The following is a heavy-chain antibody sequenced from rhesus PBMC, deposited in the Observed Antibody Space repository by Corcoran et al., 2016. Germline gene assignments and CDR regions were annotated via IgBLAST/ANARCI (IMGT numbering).Heavy chain of an antibody. J-gene: IGHJ4*01. CDR2: IYGNSAST. Sequence: QVQLQESGPGLVKPSETLSLTCAVSGGSLSGGYSWGWFRHHPGKGLEWSGNIYGNSASTYYNPSLKSRVTISKDTSKNQFSLKLSSVTAADTAVYYCARDRWGGYFDYWGQGVLVTVSS. CDR1: GGSLSGGYS. D-gene: IGHD6-37*01. V-gene: IGHV4S7*01. CDR3: ARDRWGGYFDY.